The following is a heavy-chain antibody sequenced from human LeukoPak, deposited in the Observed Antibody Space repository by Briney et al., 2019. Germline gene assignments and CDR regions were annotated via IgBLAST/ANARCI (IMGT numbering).Heavy chain of an antibody. D-gene: IGHD6-13*01. J-gene: IGHJ1*01. CDR1: GFTVSSNY. Sequence: TGGSLRLSCAASGFTVSSNYMSWVRQAPGKGLEWVGRIKSKTDGGTTDYAAPVKGRFTISRDDSKNTLYLQMNSLKTEDTAVYYCTTDLTRGYSSSWYGYAYLQHWGQGTLVTVSS. CDR2: IKSKTDGGTT. V-gene: IGHV3-15*01. CDR3: TTDLTRGYSSSWYGYAYLQH.